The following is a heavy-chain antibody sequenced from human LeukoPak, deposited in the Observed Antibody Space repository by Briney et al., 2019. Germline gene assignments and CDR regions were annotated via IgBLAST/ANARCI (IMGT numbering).Heavy chain of an antibody. Sequence: GGSLRLSCAASGFTLSSYAMHWVRQAPGKGLEWVAVISYDGSNKYYADSVKGRFTISRDNSKNTLYLQMNSLRAEDTAVYYCARADIPSAGWLQLRGNFDYWGQGTLVTVSS. J-gene: IGHJ4*02. V-gene: IGHV3-30-3*01. CDR2: ISYDGSNK. D-gene: IGHD5-24*01. CDR3: ARADIPSAGWLQLRGNFDY. CDR1: GFTLSSYA.